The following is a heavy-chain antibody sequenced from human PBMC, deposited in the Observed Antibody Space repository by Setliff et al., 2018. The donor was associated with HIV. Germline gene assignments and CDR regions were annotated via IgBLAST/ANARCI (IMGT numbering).Heavy chain of an antibody. CDR2: ISGSGNII. CDR1: GFTFSDYY. CDR3: ARDGSSYYGSGSYTWFDP. D-gene: IGHD3-10*01. J-gene: IGHJ5*02. V-gene: IGHV3-11*04. Sequence: GGSLRLSCAASGFTFSDYYMTWIRQAPGKGLEWVSYISGSGNIIYYADSVKGRFTISRDNAKNSLYLQMSSLRAEDTAVYFCARDGSSYYGSGSYTWFDPWGQGTLVTVSS.